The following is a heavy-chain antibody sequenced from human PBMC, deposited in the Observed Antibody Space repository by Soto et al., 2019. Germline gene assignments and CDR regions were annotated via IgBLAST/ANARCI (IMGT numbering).Heavy chain of an antibody. CDR2: IHTAKGNT. J-gene: IGHJ5*02. V-gene: IGHV1-3*04. CDR3: ARDPIWTYTWNYARLNYLDP. Sequence: SVKVSCKASGYTFTNNVIHWLRQAPGQTREWMGWIHTAKGNTKYSQKFEARVTLTRDTAASTAYMELNSLRSDDTAVYYCARDPIWTYTWNYARLNYLDPWGQGTLVTVSS. D-gene: IGHD1-7*01. CDR1: GYTFTNNV.